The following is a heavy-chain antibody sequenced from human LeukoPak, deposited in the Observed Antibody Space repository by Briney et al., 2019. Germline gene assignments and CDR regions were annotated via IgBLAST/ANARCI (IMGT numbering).Heavy chain of an antibody. J-gene: IGHJ4*02. CDR2: INHSGST. Sequence: SETLSLTCAVYGGSFSGYYWSWIRQPPGKGLEWIGEINHSGSTNYNPSLKSRVTISVDTSKNQFSLKLSSVTAADTAVYYCARGPPGAAAGLFFDYWGRGTLVTVSS. D-gene: IGHD6-13*01. V-gene: IGHV4-34*01. CDR3: ARGPPGAAAGLFFDY. CDR1: GGSFSGYY.